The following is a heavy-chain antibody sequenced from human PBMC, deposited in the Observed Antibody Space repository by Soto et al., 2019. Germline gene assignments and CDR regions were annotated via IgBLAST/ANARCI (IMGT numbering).Heavy chain of an antibody. Sequence: PGGSLSLSCAASGFTFSSYAMHWVRPAPGKGLEWVAVISYDGSNKYYADSVKGRFTISSDNSKNTLYLQMNSLRAEDTVVYYCARVEVRYFDWLLPWAYWGQGTLVTVSS. CDR2: ISYDGSNK. J-gene: IGHJ4*02. V-gene: IGHV3-30-3*01. CDR1: GFTFSSYA. CDR3: ARVEVRYFDWLLPWAY. D-gene: IGHD3-9*01.